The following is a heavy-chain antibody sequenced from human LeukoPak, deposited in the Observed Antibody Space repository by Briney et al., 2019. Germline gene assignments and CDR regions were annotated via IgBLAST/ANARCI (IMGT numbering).Heavy chain of an antibody. CDR3: ARGKTPEYGGYPQKTFDI. D-gene: IGHD5-12*01. CDR1: GGSFSGYY. Sequence: PSETLSLTCAVYGGSFSGYYWSWIRQPPGKGLQWIGDINHSGSTNYNPSLKSRVTISVDTSKKWFSLRLSSVTAADTAVYYCARGKTPEYGGYPQKTFDIWGQGTMVTVSS. CDR2: INHSGST. V-gene: IGHV4-34*01. J-gene: IGHJ3*02.